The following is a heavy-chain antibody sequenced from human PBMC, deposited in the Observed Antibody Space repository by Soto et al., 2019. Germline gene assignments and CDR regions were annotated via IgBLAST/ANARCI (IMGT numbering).Heavy chain of an antibody. D-gene: IGHD3-9*01. CDR1: GFTFSSYG. Sequence: GGSLRLSCAASGFTFSSYGMHWVRQAPGKGLEWVAVIWYDGSNKYYADSVKGRFTISRDNSKNTLYLQMNSLRAEDTAVYYCARAALGLRYFDWLPETWGQGTLVTVSS. J-gene: IGHJ4*02. V-gene: IGHV3-33*01. CDR3: ARAALGLRYFDWLPET. CDR2: IWYDGSNK.